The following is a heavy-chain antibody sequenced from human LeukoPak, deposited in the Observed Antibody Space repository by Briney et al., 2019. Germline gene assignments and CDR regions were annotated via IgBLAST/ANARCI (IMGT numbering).Heavy chain of an antibody. V-gene: IGHV4-34*01. CDR2: IIEKGNA. CDR1: GGSFSSYS. D-gene: IGHD3-10*01. CDR3: ARGYYPPRWYFDL. J-gene: IGHJ2*01. Sequence: PPETLSLTCALYGGSFSSYSWSWPWIRQPPEKGLEWIGEIIEKGNANYNPSLKSRVTIDLDTSKNQFSLKLTSMTAADTAMYYCARGYYPPRWYFDLWGRGTLVTVSS.